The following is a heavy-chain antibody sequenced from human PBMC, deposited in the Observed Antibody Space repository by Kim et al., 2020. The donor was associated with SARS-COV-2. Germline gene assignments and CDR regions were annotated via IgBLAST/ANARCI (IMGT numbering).Heavy chain of an antibody. J-gene: IGHJ4*02. CDR2: SEK. CDR3: ARGRYRFGL. D-gene: IGHD3-9*01. Sequence: SEKDYVDSVRGRFTSSRDNAKNSLYLQMNSLRAEDTAVYYCARGRYRFGLWGQGTLVTVSS. V-gene: IGHV3-7*04.